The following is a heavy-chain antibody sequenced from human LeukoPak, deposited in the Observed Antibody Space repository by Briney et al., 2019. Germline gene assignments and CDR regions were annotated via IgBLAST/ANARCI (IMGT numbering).Heavy chain of an antibody. Sequence: GGSLRLSCTVSGFTFSSYSLNWVRQAPGKGLEWVSSISSSSSFMYYADPVKGRFTISRDNAKNALYLQMNSLRAEDTAVYYCAKSATITMILMVLSDEFYFDSWGQGTLVTVSS. D-gene: IGHD3-22*01. CDR3: AKSATITMILMVLSDEFYFDS. CDR2: ISSSSSFM. J-gene: IGHJ4*02. CDR1: GFTFSSYS. V-gene: IGHV3-21*04.